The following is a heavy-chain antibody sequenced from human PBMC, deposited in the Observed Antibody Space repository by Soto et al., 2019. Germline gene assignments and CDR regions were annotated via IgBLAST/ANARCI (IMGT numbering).Heavy chain of an antibody. CDR3: ARGGSLYWYFDL. CDR2: INAGNGNT. D-gene: IGHD1-26*01. CDR1: GYTFTSHA. J-gene: IGHJ2*01. V-gene: IGHV1-3*01. Sequence: QVQLVQSGAEVKKPGASVKVSCKASGYTFTSHAMHWVRQAPGQRLEWMGWINAGNGNTKYSQKFQGRVTITRDTSASTAYMELSSLRSEDTAVYYCARGGSLYWYFDLWGRGTLVTVSS.